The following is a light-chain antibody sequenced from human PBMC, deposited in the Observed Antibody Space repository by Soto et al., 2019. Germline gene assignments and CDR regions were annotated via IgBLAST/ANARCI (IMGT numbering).Light chain of an antibody. J-gene: IGKJ1*01. CDR3: QQRSNWPPVWT. CDR1: QSVSSSY. V-gene: IGKV3D-20*02. CDR2: GAS. Sequence: EIVLTQSPGTLSLSPGERATLSCRASQSVSSSYLAWYQQKPGQAPRLLIYGASSRATGIPDRFSGSGSGTDFTLTISSLEPEDFAVYYCQQRSNWPPVWTFGQGTKVDIK.